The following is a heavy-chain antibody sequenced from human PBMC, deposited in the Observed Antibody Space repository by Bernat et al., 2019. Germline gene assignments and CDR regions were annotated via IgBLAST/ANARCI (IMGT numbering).Heavy chain of an antibody. CDR2: IIPSLGIT. J-gene: IGHJ5*02. CDR3: AREICSRGSCYYDH. D-gene: IGHD2-15*01. CDR1: GDSFTLES. V-gene: IGHV1-69*08. Sequence: QVQLVQSGAEVKMPGSSVKVSCKAAGDSFTLESTNWVREAPGQGLEWMGKIIPSLGITDYVKKLQGRITLTADTSSGTVFMEMSRLRSEDTALYYCAREICSRGSCYYDHWGQGTLVTVSS.